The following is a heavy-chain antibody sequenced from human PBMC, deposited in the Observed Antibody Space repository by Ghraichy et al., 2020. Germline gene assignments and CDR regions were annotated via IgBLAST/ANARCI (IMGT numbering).Heavy chain of an antibody. V-gene: IGHV4-38-2*02. D-gene: IGHD3-3*01. CDR3: ARDRWVYDFWSGQNYYYYYGMDV. CDR2: IYHSGST. Sequence: SQTLSLTCAVSGYSISSGYYWGWIRQPPGKGLEWIGSIYHSGSTYYNPSLKSRVTISVDTSKNQFSLKLSSVTAADTAVYYCARDRWVYDFWSGQNYYYYYGMDVWGQGTTVTVSS. J-gene: IGHJ6*02. CDR1: GYSISSGYY.